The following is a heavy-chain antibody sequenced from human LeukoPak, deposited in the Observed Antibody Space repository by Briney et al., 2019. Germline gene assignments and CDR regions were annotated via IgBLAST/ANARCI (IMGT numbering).Heavy chain of an antibody. V-gene: IGHV4-39*07. Sequence: SGTLSLTCTVSGGSISSSSYYWGWIRQPPGKGLEWIGSIYYSGSTNYNPSLKSRVTISVDTSKNQFSLKLSSVTAADTAVYYCARVDIWGQGTMVTVSS. J-gene: IGHJ3*02. CDR1: GGSISSSSYY. CDR3: ARVDI. CDR2: IYYSGST.